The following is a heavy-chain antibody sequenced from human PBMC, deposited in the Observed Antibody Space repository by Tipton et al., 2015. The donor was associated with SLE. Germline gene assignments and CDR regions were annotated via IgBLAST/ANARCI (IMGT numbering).Heavy chain of an antibody. CDR3: ARDGNGNYHLEPAFDI. D-gene: IGHD1-7*01. Sequence: SLRLSCAASGFTFSSNYMTWVRQAPGKGLEWVSLIFSGGTTYYTDSVKGRFTISRDKSVNTVYLQMNRLRPEDSAVYYCARDGNGNYHLEPAFDIWGQGTVVAVSS. V-gene: IGHV3-53*05. CDR1: GFTFSSNY. J-gene: IGHJ3*02. CDR2: IFSGGTT.